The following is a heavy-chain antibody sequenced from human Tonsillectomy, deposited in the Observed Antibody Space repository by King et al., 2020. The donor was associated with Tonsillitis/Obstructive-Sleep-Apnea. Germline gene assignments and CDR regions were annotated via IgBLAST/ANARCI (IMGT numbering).Heavy chain of an antibody. CDR2: IYPGDSDT. V-gene: IGHV5-51*03. CDR3: ATVLKYRRLVDVGASTPPSYIDY. CDR1: GYSFTSYW. D-gene: IGHD6-19*01. J-gene: IGHJ4*02. Sequence: VQLVESGAEVKKPGESLKISCKGSGYSFTSYWIGWVRQMPGKGLEWMGIIYPGDSDTRYSPSFQGQVTISADKSIRTAYLQWSGLKASDTAMYYCATVLKYRRLVDVGASTPPSYIDYWGQGTMVTVSS.